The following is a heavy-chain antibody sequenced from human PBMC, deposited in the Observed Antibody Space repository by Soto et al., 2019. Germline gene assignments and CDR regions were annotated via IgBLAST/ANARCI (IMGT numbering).Heavy chain of an antibody. CDR3: ATDLTTCTDIVCRNSLH. Sequence: EVQLLESGGGLVQPGGSLRLSCAASGFTFTTYAMSWVRQAPGKGLEWVSAISGSGGITYYAHSVKGRFTISRDSSQNTLYLQINTLRAEDTALYYCATDLTTCTDIVCRNSLHLGQGTLVTVSS. D-gene: IGHD2-8*01. CDR1: GFTFTTYA. CDR2: ISGSGGIT. V-gene: IGHV3-23*01. J-gene: IGHJ1*01.